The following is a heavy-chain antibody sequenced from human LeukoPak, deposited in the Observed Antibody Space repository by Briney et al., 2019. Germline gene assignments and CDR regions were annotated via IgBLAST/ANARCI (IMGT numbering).Heavy chain of an antibody. CDR3: AHRGYYGSGRPYYFDY. CDR2: IYWDGDK. V-gene: IGHV2-5*02. CDR1: GFSLSSSGVG. D-gene: IGHD3-10*01. Sequence: SGPTLVKPTQTLTLTCTFSGFSLSSSGVGVGWIRQPPGKALEWLALIYWDGDKRYSPSLKSRLTITRDTSKNQVVLTMTNMDPVDTATYYCAHRGYYGSGRPYYFDYWGQGALVTVSS. J-gene: IGHJ4*02.